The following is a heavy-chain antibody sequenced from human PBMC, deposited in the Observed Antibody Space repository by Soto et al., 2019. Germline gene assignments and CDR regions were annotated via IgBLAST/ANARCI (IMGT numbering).Heavy chain of an antibody. V-gene: IGHV4-34*01. CDR1: GGSFSGYY. CDR2: INHSGST. D-gene: IGHD6-19*01. CDR3: ARLWSGQWLEVDY. Sequence: QVQLQQWGAGLLKPSETLSLTCAVYGGSFSGYYWSWIRQPPGKGLEWIGEINHSGSTNYNPSLKSRVTISVDTSKNQFSLKLSSVTAADTAVYYCARLWSGQWLEVDYGGQGTLVTVSS. J-gene: IGHJ4*02.